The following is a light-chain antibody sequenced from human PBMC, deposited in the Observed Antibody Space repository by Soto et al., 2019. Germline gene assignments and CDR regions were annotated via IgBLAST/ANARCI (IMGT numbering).Light chain of an antibody. V-gene: IGKV3-20*01. J-gene: IGKJ3*01. CDR3: QQYYT. Sequence: EIVLTQSPGTLSLSPGERATLSCRASQSVSSSYLAWYQQKPGQAPRLLIYGASSRATGIPDRFSGSGSGTAFTLTISRLEPEDFAVYYCQQYYTFGPGTKVDIK. CDR1: QSVSSSY. CDR2: GAS.